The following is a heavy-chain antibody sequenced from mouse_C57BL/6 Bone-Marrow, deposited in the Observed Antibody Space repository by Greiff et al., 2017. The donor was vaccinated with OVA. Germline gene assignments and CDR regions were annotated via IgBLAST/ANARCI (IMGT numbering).Heavy chain of an antibody. CDR2: INPYNGGT. CDR1: GYTFTDYY. D-gene: IGHD2-4*01. J-gene: IGHJ4*01. V-gene: IGHV1-19*01. Sequence: EVQLQQSGPVLVKPGASVKMSCKASGYTFTDYYMNWVKQSHGKSLEWIGVINPYNGGTSSNQKFKGKATLTVDKSSSTAYMELNSLTSEDSAVYYCASDYEYGDAMDYWGQGTSDTASS. CDR3: ASDYEYGDAMDY.